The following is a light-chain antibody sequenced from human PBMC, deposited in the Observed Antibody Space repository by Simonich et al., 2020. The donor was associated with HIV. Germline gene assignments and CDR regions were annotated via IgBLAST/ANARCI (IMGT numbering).Light chain of an antibody. CDR2: DAS. Sequence: EIVLTQSTATLSSSPGERATLSFRATESVSRYLAWYQQKPGQAPRLLIYDASKRATGIPARFSGSGSGTDFTLTISSLEPEDFAVYYCLQRSNWPLTFGGGTKVEIK. CDR3: LQRSNWPLT. J-gene: IGKJ4*01. V-gene: IGKV3-11*01. CDR1: ESVSRY.